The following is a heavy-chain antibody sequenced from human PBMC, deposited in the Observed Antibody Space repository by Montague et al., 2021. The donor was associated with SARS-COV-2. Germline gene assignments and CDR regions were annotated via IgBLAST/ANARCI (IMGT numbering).Heavy chain of an antibody. CDR2: IYTSGSS. V-gene: IGHV4-61*02. D-gene: IGHD3-22*01. CDR1: GGSVSSGSYY. Sequence: TLSLTCTVSGGSVSSGSYYWSWIRQPAGKGLEWIGRIYTSGSSNYNPSLKSRVTISVDTSKNQFSLKVSSVTAADTAVYYCARERSADYYDGSGYHSYKYGMDVWGQGPTFTVSS. J-gene: IGHJ6*02. CDR3: ARERSADYYDGSGYHSYKYGMDV.